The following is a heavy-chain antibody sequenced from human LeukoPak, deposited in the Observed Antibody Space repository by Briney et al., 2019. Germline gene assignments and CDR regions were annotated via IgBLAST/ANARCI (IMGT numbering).Heavy chain of an antibody. CDR1: GYTFTGYY. Sequence: ASVKVSCKASGYTFTGYYMHWVRHAPGQGIEWMEWINPNSGGTNYAQKVQGRVTKTRDTSISTAYMELSRLRSDDTAVYYCARDSKLLRVWFDPWGQGTLVTVSS. J-gene: IGHJ5*02. CDR3: ARDSKLLRVWFDP. CDR2: INPNSGGT. D-gene: IGHD2-15*01. V-gene: IGHV1-2*02.